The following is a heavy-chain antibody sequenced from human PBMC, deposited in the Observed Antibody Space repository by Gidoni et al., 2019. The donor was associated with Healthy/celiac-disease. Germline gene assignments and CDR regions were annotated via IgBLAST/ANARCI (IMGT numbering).Heavy chain of an antibody. Sequence: QVQLVESGGGLVKPVGSLRLSCAASGFTLIHYYMSWIRPAPGKGLEWVSYISSSSNTIYYADTVKGRLTISRDNAKNSLYLQMNSLRAEDTAVYYCAKPPSAARYGSGSYYNYGYYYYGMDVWGQGTTVTVSS. J-gene: IGHJ6*02. CDR2: ISSSSNTI. V-gene: IGHV3-11*01. D-gene: IGHD3-10*01. CDR1: GFTLIHYY. CDR3: AKPPSAARYGSGSYYNYGYYYYGMDV.